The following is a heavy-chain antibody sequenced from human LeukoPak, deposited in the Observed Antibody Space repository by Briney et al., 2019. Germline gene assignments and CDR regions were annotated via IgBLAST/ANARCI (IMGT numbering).Heavy chain of an antibody. V-gene: IGHV1-2*02. CDR2: INPNSGGT. CDR3: ARVDGYYDSSGYVTVRRSGAFDI. Sequence: ASVKVSCKASGYTFTGYYMHWVRQAPGQGLEWMGWINPNSGGTNYAQKFQGRVTMTRDTSISTAYMELSRLRSDDTAVYYCARVDGYYDSSGYVTVRRSGAFDIWGQGTMVTVSS. J-gene: IGHJ3*02. D-gene: IGHD3-22*01. CDR1: GYTFTGYY.